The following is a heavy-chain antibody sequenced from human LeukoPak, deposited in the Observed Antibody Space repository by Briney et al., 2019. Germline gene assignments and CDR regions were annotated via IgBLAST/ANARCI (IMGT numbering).Heavy chain of an antibody. CDR2: IYSGGRT. J-gene: IGHJ4*02. V-gene: IGHV3-66*04. CDR3: AIRGRYYDFWSGIVDY. Sequence: GSLKLSFAASGFPLSSNYMSWVRPAPGEGLGWVSVIYSGGRTYYADSVKGRFTISRDNSKNTLYLQMNSLRAEDTAVYYCAIRGRYYDFWSGIVDYWGQGTLVTVSS. D-gene: IGHD3-3*01. CDR1: GFPLSSNY.